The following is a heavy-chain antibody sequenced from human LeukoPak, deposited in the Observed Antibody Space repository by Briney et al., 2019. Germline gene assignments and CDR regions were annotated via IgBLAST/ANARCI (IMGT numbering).Heavy chain of an antibody. V-gene: IGHV3-11*01. CDR3: ARETRDDYYYYYYIDV. J-gene: IGHJ6*03. Sequence: GGSLRLSCAASGFTFSDYYMSWIRQAPGKGLEWVSYISSSSSTIYYADSVKGRFTISRDNAKNPLYLQMNSLRAEDTAVYYCARETRDDYYYYYYIDVWGKGTTVTVSS. CDR2: ISSSSSTI. CDR1: GFTFSDYY.